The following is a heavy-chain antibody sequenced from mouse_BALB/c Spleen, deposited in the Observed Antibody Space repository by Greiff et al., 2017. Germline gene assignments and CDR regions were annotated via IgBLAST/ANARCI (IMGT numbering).Heavy chain of an antibody. CDR1: GYTFTSYY. V-gene: IGHV1S81*02. J-gene: IGHJ3*01. D-gene: IGHD2-4*01. CDR3: TRSMITTAWFAD. CDR2: INPSNGGT. Sequence: VQGVESGAELVKPGASVKLSCKASGYTFTSYYMYWVKQRPGQGLEWIGEINPSNGGTNFNEKFKSKATLTVDKSSSTAYMQLSSLTSEDSAVYYCTRSMITTAWFADWGQGTLVTVSA.